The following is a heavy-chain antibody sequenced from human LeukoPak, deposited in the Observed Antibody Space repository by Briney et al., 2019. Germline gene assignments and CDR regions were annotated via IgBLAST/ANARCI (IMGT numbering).Heavy chain of an antibody. CDR1: GFTFSSYG. V-gene: IGHV3-33*01. Sequence: PGGSLRLSCAASGFTFSSYGMHWVRQAPGKGLEWVAATWYDGSNKYYADSVKGRFTISRDNSKNTLFLQMNSLRAEDTAVYFCARGGHCSTTSCSNCDGMDVWGQGTTLTVSS. CDR3: ARGGHCSTTSCSNCDGMDV. J-gene: IGHJ6*02. CDR2: TWYDGSNK. D-gene: IGHD2-2*01.